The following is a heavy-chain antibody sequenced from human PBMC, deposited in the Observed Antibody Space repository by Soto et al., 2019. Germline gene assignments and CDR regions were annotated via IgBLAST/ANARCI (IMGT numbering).Heavy chain of an antibody. V-gene: IGHV1-69*06. CDR2: IIPIFGTA. D-gene: IGHD2-2*01. CDR1: GGTFSNYA. CDR3: ASRLPAANYYYGMDV. Sequence: SVKVSCKASGGTFSNYAISWVRQAPGQGLEWMGGIIPIFGTANYAQKFQGRVTITADKSTSTAYMELSSLRSEDTAVYYCASRLPAANYYYGMDVWGQGTTVTVSS. J-gene: IGHJ6*02.